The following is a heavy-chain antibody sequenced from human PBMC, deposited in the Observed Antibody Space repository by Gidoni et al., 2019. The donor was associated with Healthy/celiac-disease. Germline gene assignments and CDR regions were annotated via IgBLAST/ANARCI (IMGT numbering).Heavy chain of an antibody. CDR1: GFTYADYA. D-gene: IGHD1-26*01. V-gene: IGHV3-9*01. CDR3: AKAQWELLQANAFDI. CDR2: ISWNSGRI. Sequence: EVQLVESGGGLVQPGRSLRLSCAASGFTYADYAMHWVRQAPGKGLAWVSGISWNSGRIGYADSVKGRFTISRDNAKNSLYLQMNSLRAEDTALYYCAKAQWELLQANAFDIWGQGTRVTVSS. J-gene: IGHJ3*02.